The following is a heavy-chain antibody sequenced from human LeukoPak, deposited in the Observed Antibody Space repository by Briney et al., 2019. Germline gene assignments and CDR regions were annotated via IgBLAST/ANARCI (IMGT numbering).Heavy chain of an antibody. Sequence: PGGSLRLSCAASGFTFDNYAMSWVRQAPGKGLEWVSGLRSSGTFTYYSDSVKGRFTISRDNSKNTLYLQMKSLRAEDTAIYYCAKAKDSSGYYLLFDYWGQGALVTVSS. CDR1: GFTFDNYA. J-gene: IGHJ4*02. CDR2: LRSSGTFT. D-gene: IGHD3-22*01. V-gene: IGHV3-23*01. CDR3: AKAKDSSGYYLLFDY.